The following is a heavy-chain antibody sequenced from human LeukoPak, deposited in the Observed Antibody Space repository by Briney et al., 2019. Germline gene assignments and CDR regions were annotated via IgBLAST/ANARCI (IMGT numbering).Heavy chain of an antibody. CDR1: GGSISGYY. CDR2: INHSGST. CDR3: ARVGSGWYFSAFDI. J-gene: IGHJ3*02. D-gene: IGHD6-19*01. V-gene: IGHV4-34*01. Sequence: SETLSLTCTVSGGSISGYYWSWIRQPPGKGLEWIGEINHSGSTNYNPSLKSRVTISVDTSKNQFSLKLSSVTAADTAVYYCARVGSGWYFSAFDIWGQGTMVTVSS.